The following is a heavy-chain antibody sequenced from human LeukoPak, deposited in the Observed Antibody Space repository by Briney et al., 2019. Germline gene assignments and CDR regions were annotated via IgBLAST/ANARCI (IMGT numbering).Heavy chain of an antibody. V-gene: IGHV4-38-2*02. J-gene: IGHJ3*02. D-gene: IGHD3-10*01. Sequence: SETLSLTCTVSGYSISSGFYWGLIRQPPGKGLEWIGSIYHSGSTYYNPSLKSRVTMSVDTSKNQFSLKLSSVTAADTAVYYCARGNGSGRHDAFDIWGQGTMVTVSS. CDR3: ARGNGSGRHDAFDI. CDR1: GYSISSGFY. CDR2: IYHSGST.